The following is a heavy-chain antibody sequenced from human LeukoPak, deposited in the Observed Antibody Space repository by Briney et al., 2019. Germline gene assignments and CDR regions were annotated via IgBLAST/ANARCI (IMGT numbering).Heavy chain of an antibody. CDR1: GASISNSVYY. D-gene: IGHD1-1*01. CDR2: VYYSGSA. CDR3: AREIYWKGFDP. Sequence: SETLSLTCTVSGASISNSVYYWAWIRQSPGKGLEWIGSVYYSGSAHYSPSLQSRVTISVDAPKNQISLKLSSVSAADTAVYYCAREIYWKGFDPWGQGTLVTVSS. V-gene: IGHV4-39*07. J-gene: IGHJ5*02.